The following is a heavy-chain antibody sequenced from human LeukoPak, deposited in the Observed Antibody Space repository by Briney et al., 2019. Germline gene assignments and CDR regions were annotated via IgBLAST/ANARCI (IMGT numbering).Heavy chain of an antibody. Sequence: PSETLSLTCTVSGGSISSGGYYWSWIRQPPGKGLEWIGYIYHSGSTYYNPSLKSRVTISVDRSKNQFSLKLSSVTAADTAVYYCASWGYSSSWPYFDYWGQGTLVTVSS. CDR1: GGSISSGGYY. V-gene: IGHV4-30-2*01. D-gene: IGHD6-13*01. CDR3: ASWGYSSSWPYFDY. J-gene: IGHJ4*02. CDR2: IYHSGST.